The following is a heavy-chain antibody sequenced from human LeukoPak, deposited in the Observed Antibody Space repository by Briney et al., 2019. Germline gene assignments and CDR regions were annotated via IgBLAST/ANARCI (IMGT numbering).Heavy chain of an antibody. V-gene: IGHV3-69-1*01. CDR3: ARDRYSGSGSYHSWFDP. D-gene: IGHD3-10*01. CDR2: ITGSGTV. CDR1: GFTFSNYN. J-gene: IGHJ5*02. Sequence: GGSLRLSCAASGFTFSNYNMNWVRQAPGKGLEWIAYITGSGTVDHADSVKGRFIISRDNTKNSLYLQMNSLRAEDTAVYYCARDRYSGSGSYHSWFDPWGQGTLVTVSS.